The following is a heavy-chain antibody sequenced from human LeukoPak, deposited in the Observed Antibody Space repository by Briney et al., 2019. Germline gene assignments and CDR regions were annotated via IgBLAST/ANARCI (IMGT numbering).Heavy chain of an antibody. J-gene: IGHJ4*02. CDR2: ISYDGSNK. CDR3: ARLEMASNY. Sequence: XRLSCAASGFTFSSYAMHWVGQAPGKGVEGVAVISYDGSNKYYADSVKGRFTISRDNSKSTLYLQMNSLRAEDTAVYYCARLEMASNYWGQGTLVTVSS. V-gene: IGHV3-30-3*01. CDR1: GFTFSSYA. D-gene: IGHD5-24*01.